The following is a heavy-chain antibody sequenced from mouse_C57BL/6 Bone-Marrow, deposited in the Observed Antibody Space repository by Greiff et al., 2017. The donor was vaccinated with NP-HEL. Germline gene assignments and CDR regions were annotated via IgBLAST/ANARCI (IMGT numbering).Heavy chain of an antibody. J-gene: IGHJ2*01. CDR2: IDPSDSYT. CDR1: GYTFTSYW. Sequence: QVQLQQPGAELVRPGTSVKLSCKASGYTFTSYWMHWVKQRPGQGLEWIGVIDPSDSYTNYNQKFKGKAPLTVDTSSSTAYMQLSSLTSEDAAVYYCAKVYYYGSSFFDFWGRGTTLTVSS. D-gene: IGHD1-1*01. V-gene: IGHV1-59*01. CDR3: AKVYYYGSSFFDF.